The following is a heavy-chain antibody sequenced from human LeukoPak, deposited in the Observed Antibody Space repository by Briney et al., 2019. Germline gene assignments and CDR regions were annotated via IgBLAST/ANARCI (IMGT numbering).Heavy chain of an antibody. V-gene: IGHV1-2*02. J-gene: IGHJ4*02. Sequence: ASVKVSCKASGYTFSDYYIHWVRQAPGQGLEWMGWINSNSGATNYAQKFQGRVTMTRDTSISTAYMELTRLGPDDTAVYYCARDGSLGYWGQGTLVTVSS. CDR2: INSNSGAT. D-gene: IGHD5-12*01. CDR1: GYTFSDYY. CDR3: ARDGSLGY.